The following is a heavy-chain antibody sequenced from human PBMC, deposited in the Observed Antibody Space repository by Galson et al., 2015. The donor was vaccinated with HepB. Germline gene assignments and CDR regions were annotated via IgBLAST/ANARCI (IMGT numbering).Heavy chain of an antibody. CDR2: IKPDGSEK. J-gene: IGHJ4*02. V-gene: IGHV3-7*03. CDR1: GSNFRSYW. CDR3: AGGYFWFGEGLSDY. D-gene: IGHD3-10*01. Sequence: SLRLSCAVSGSNFRSYWMSWVRQAPGKGLEWVANIKPDGSEKYYVDSVEGRFSISRDNTQKSLYLQMNSLRAEDTAVYYCAGGYFWFGEGLSDYWGQGTLVTVSS.